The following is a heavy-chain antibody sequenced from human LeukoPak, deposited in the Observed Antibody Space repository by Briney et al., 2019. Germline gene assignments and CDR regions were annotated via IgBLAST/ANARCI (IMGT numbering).Heavy chain of an antibody. D-gene: IGHD3-9*01. CDR2: ISSSSSYI. J-gene: IGHJ4*02. CDR1: GFTFSSYS. Sequence: GGSLRLSCTASGFTFSSYSMNWVRQAPGKGLEWVSSISSSSSYIYYADSVKGRFTISRDNAKNSLYLQMNSLRAEDTAVYYCARVRVTGYSNFAYWGQGTLVTVSS. CDR3: ARVRVTGYSNFAY. V-gene: IGHV3-21*01.